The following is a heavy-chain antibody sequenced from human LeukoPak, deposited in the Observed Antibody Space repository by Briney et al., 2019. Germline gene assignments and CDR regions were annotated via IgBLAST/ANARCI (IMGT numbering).Heavy chain of an antibody. Sequence: MASETLSLTCTVSGGSISSSSYYWGWIRQPPGKGLEWIGSIYYSGSTYYNPSLKSRVTISVDTSKNQFSLKLSSVTAADTAVYYCARRGWFGEPRDFDYWGQGTLVTVSS. V-gene: IGHV4-39*01. J-gene: IGHJ4*02. CDR2: IYYSGST. CDR3: ARRGWFGEPRDFDY. CDR1: GGSISSSSYY. D-gene: IGHD3-10*01.